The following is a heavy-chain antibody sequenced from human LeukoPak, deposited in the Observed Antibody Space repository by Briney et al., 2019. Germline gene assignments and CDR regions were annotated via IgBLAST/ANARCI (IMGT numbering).Heavy chain of an antibody. D-gene: IGHD2-21*01. CDR1: GFTFSSYG. CDR3: AKAPVTSCRGAYCYPFDS. V-gene: IGHV3-23*01. CDR2: ISGSGGST. Sequence: GGSLRLSCAASGFTFSSYGMSWVRQAPGKGLEWVSAISGSGGSTYYADSVKGRFTIYRDNSKNTLYLQMNSLRAEDAAVYFCAKAPVTSCRGAYCYPFDSWGQGTLVTVSS. J-gene: IGHJ4*02.